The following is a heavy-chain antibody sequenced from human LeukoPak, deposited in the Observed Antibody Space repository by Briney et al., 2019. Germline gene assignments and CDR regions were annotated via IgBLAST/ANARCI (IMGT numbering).Heavy chain of an antibody. CDR3: AKTLRGGIVIVPAESFDS. J-gene: IGHJ4*02. D-gene: IGHD2-2*01. CDR2: ISGTGINT. V-gene: IGHV3-23*01. CDR1: GFTFSSYA. Sequence: GGSLRLSCAASGFTFSSYAMSWVRQAPGKGLEWDSGISGTGINTYYADPVKGRFTISRDNSQNRLYLQMNSLRAEDTALYYCAKTLRGGIVIVPAESFDSWGQGTLVTVSS.